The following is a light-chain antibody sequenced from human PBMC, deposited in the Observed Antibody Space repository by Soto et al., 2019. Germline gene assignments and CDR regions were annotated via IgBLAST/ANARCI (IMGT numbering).Light chain of an antibody. CDR3: QQYYNSVLT. CDR2: AAS. CDR1: QSISNF. Sequence: DIQMTLSPSSLSASLGDRVTITCRASQSISNFLNWFQHKPGKAPKVLISAASTLQSGVPSRFSGSVSGTDFTLTISSLQPEDSTSYYCQQYYNSVLTFGGGTKVDIK. V-gene: IGKV1-39*01. J-gene: IGKJ4*01.